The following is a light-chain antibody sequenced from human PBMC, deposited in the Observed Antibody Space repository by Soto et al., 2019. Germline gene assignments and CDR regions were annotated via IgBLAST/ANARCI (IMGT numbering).Light chain of an antibody. V-gene: IGLV2-23*01. Sequence: QSALTQPASVSGSPGQSITISCTGTSSDVGSYNLVSWYQQHPGKAPKLMIYEGSKRPSGVSNRFSGSKSGNTASLTISGLQAEDEADYYCCSYAGSITRVFGTGTKLTVL. J-gene: IGLJ1*01. CDR3: CSYAGSITRV. CDR2: EGS. CDR1: SSDVGSYNL.